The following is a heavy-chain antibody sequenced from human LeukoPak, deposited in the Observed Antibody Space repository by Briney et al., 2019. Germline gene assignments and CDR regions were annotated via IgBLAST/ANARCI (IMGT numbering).Heavy chain of an antibody. J-gene: IGHJ4*02. CDR1: GFTFSSYG. Sequence: GGSLRLSCAASGFTFSSYGMHWVRQAPGKGLEWVAFIRYDGSNKYYADSVKGRFTIFRDNSKNTLYLQMNSLRAEDTAVYSCAKAWITMIGGGFDYWGQGTLVTVSS. D-gene: IGHD3-22*01. CDR3: AKAWITMIGGGFDY. V-gene: IGHV3-30*02. CDR2: IRYDGSNK.